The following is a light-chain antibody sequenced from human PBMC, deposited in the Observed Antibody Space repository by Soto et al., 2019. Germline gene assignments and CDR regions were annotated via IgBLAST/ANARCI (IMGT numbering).Light chain of an antibody. CDR3: QHYGNSLYT. CDR1: QSVDTSY. V-gene: IGKV3-20*01. J-gene: IGKJ2*01. Sequence: DNVLTQSPGTLSLSPGERATLSCRASQSVDTSYLAWYQQKPGQAPRRLIYATSTRATGIPDKFSGSGSGTDFTLTINRLEPEDFAVYYCQHYGNSLYTFGQGTKLEIK. CDR2: ATS.